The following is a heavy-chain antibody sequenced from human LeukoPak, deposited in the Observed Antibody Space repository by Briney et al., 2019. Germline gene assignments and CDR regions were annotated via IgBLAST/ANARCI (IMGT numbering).Heavy chain of an antibody. CDR3: ARYRIAVPGSHFDY. Sequence: PSETLSLTCAVYGGSFSGYYWSWIRQPPGKGLEWIGEINHSGSTYYNPSLKSRVTISVDTSKNQFSLKLNSVVAADTAVYYCARYRIAVPGSHFDYWGQGTLVTVSS. CDR2: INHSGST. V-gene: IGHV4-34*01. D-gene: IGHD6-19*01. J-gene: IGHJ4*02. CDR1: GGSFSGYY.